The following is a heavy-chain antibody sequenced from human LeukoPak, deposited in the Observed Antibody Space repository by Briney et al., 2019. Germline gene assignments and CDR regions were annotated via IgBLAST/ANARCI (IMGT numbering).Heavy chain of an antibody. CDR1: ELTLSNYC. Sequence: GGSLRLSCAASELTLSNYCMTWVRQGPGKGLEWVATIKRDGAETYYVDSVRGRFTISRDNAKNSLYLQMNSLRAEDTAVYYCARDPEDYYDSSAYYDGFDLWGQGTLVTVSS. V-gene: IGHV3-7*01. CDR2: IKRDGAET. CDR3: ARDPEDYYDSSAYYDGFDL. J-gene: IGHJ3*01. D-gene: IGHD3-22*01.